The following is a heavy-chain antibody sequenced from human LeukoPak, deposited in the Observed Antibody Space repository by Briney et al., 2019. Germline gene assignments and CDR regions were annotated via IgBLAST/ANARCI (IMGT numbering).Heavy chain of an antibody. CDR3: ARDERGAARPRDYGMDV. D-gene: IGHD6-6*01. J-gene: IGHJ6*02. CDR1: GGSISSYY. Sequence: SETLSLTCTVAGGSISSYYWSWIRQPAGKGLEWIGRIYTSGSTNYNPSLKSRVTMSVDTSKNQFSLRLSSVTAADTAVYYCARDERGAARPRDYGMDVWGQGTTVTVSS. V-gene: IGHV4-4*07. CDR2: IYTSGST.